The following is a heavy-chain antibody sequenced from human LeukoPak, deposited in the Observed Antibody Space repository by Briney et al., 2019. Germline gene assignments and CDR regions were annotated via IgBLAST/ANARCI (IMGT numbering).Heavy chain of an antibody. CDR1: GFTFSSHP. V-gene: IGHV3-30*04. J-gene: IGHJ4*02. D-gene: IGHD1-1*01. CDR3: VGVMTTTRNFDY. CDR2: ISYDGKNK. Sequence: GGSLRLSCAASGFTFSSHPMHWVRQTPGKGLEWVAVISYDGKNKYYADSVNGRFTVSRDNTKNTLYLQMNSLRVDDMGVYYCVGVMTTTRNFDYWGPGTLVTVSS.